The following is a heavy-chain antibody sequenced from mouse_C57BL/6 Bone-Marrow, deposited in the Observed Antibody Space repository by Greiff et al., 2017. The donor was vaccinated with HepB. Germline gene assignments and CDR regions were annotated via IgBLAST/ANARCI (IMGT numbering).Heavy chain of an antibody. CDR2: IRSKSSNYAT. D-gene: IGHD1-1*01. CDR3: VRGYYGSRGFAY. J-gene: IGHJ3*01. CDR1: GFTFNTYA. V-gene: IGHV10-3*01. Sequence: DVKLVESGGGLVQPKGSLKLSCAASGFTFNTYAMHWVRQAPGKGLEWVARIRSKSSNYATYYADSVKDRFTISRDDSQSMLYLQMNNLKTEGTAMDYYVRGYYGSRGFAYWGQGTLVTVSA.